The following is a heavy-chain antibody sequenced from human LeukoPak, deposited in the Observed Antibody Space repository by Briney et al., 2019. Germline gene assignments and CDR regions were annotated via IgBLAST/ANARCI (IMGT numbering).Heavy chain of an antibody. J-gene: IGHJ1*01. CDR2: IRGSGGST. D-gene: IGHD6-19*01. V-gene: IGHV3-23*01. CDR3: AKADSSGCLGYFQH. CDR1: GFTFSGYA. Sequence: GGSLRLSCAASGFTFSGYAMSWVRQAPGKGLEWVSAIRGSGGSTYYADSVKGRFTISRDNSKNTLYLHMNSLRVEDTAVYYCAKADSSGCLGYFQHWGQGTLITVSS.